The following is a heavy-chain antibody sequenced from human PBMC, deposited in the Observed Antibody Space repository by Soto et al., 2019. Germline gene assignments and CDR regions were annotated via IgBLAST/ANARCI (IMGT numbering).Heavy chain of an antibody. CDR3: AKDLYFGRGTYYYYGMDV. J-gene: IGHJ6*02. CDR2: ISWDGGST. D-gene: IGHD3-9*01. V-gene: IGHV3-43D*03. CDR1: GFTFDDYA. Sequence: GGSLRLSCAASGFTFDDYAMHWVRQAPGKGLEWVSLISWDGGSTYYADSVKGRFTISRDNSKNSLYLQMNSLRAEDTALYYCAKDLYFGRGTYYYYGMDVWGQGTTVTVSS.